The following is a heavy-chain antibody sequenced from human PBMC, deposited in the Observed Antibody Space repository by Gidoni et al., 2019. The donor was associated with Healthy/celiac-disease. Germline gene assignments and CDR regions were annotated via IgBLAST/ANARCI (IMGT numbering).Heavy chain of an antibody. CDR3: TTDPDYDFWSGYYFD. CDR1: GFTFSNAW. V-gene: IGHV3-15*01. D-gene: IGHD3-3*01. CDR2: IKSKTDGVTT. J-gene: IGHJ4*02. Sequence: EVQLVESGGGLVKPGGSLRLYCSASGFTFSNAWMSWVRQAPGKGLEWVCRIKSKTDGVTTDYAAPVKGRFTISRDDSKNTLYLQMNSLKTDDTAVYYCTTDPDYDFWSGYYFDWGQGTLVTVSS.